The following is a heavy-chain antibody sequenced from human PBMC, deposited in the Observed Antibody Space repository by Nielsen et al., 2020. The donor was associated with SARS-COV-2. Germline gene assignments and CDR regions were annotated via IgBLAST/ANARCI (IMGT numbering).Heavy chain of an antibody. CDR3: ARGERTMVRGVKS. D-gene: IGHD3-10*01. CDR2: IKQDGSEK. J-gene: IGHJ4*02. CDR1: GFTFSSYW. Sequence: GESLKISCAASGFTFSSYWMSWVRQAPGKGLEWVANIKQDGSEKYYVDSVKGRFTISRDNAKNSLYLQMNSLRAEDTAVYYCARGERTMVRGVKSGGQGTLVTVSS. V-gene: IGHV3-7*03.